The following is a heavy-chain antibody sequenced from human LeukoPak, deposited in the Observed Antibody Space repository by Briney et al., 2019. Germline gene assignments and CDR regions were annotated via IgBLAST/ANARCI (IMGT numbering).Heavy chain of an antibody. J-gene: IGHJ4*02. V-gene: IGHV3-11*01. CDR1: GFSFSDSY. Sequence: GGSLRLSCSASGFSFSDSYMSWFRLSPEKGLEWIAYITSSGTTTEYADSVKGRFAISRVNAKNSLYLQMDSLRPEDTAVYYCARDPDYGDPYWGQGTLVTVSS. D-gene: IGHD4/OR15-4a*01. CDR2: ITSSGTTT. CDR3: ARDPDYGDPY.